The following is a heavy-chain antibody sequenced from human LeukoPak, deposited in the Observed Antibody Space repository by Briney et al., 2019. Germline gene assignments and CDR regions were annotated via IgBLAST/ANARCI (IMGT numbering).Heavy chain of an antibody. Sequence: HGESLKISCKGSGYSFTGHWIGWVRQMPGKGLEWMGIIYARDSDTKYNPSLQGQVTMSVDKSISTAYLQLSSLKASDTAVYYCARHTAYRRWNFFDYWGQGTLLTVTS. CDR2: IYARDSDT. D-gene: IGHD3-16*01. V-gene: IGHV5-51*01. CDR1: GYSFTGHW. CDR3: ARHTAYRRWNFFDY. J-gene: IGHJ4*02.